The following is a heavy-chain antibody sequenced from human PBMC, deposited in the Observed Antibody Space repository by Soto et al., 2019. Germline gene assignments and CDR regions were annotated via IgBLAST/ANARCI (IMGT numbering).Heavy chain of an antibody. V-gene: IGHV1-18*01. CDR1: GYTFTSYG. CDR2: ISAYNGNT. CDR3: ARVYSSGYHQDQAYYYYGMDV. Sequence: ASVKVSCKASGYTFTSYGISWVRQAPGQGLEWMGWISAYNGNTNYAQKLQGRVTMTTDTSTSTAYMELRSLRSDDTAVYYCARVYSSGYHQDQAYYYYGMDVWGQGTTVTVSS. J-gene: IGHJ6*02. D-gene: IGHD3-22*01.